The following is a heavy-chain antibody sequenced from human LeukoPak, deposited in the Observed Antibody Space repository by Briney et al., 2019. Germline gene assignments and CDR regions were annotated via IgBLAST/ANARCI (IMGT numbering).Heavy chain of an antibody. CDR1: GGSISSSSYY. Sequence: SETLSLTCTVSGGSISSSSYYWGWIRQPPGKGLEWIGSIYYSGSTYYNPSLKSRVTISVDTSKNQFSLKLSSVTAADTAVYYCATRVRGVIISLDYWGQGTLVTVSS. J-gene: IGHJ4*02. D-gene: IGHD3-10*01. CDR2: IYYSGST. CDR3: ATRVRGVIISLDY. V-gene: IGHV4-39*01.